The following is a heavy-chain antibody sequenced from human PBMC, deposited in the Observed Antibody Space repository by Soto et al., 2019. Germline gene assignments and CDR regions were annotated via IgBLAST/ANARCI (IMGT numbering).Heavy chain of an antibody. CDR1: GYTFANYG. V-gene: IGHV1-18*01. D-gene: IGHD1-7*01. Sequence: QVQLVQSGAEVKKPGASVKVSCKVSGYTFANYGISWARQAPGQGLEWMGWINTYNGNINYAQKLQGRVTMTTDTSTSTAYMELRSLRSDDTALYYCARERGNYKYFDYRGQGTLVTVSS. J-gene: IGHJ4*02. CDR2: INTYNGNI. CDR3: ARERGNYKYFDY.